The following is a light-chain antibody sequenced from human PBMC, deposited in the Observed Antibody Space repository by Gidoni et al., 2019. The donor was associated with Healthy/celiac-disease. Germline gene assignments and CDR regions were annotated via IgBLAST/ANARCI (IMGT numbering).Light chain of an antibody. CDR3: QQYCSSPDT. V-gene: IGKV3-20*01. Sequence: DMVLTQSPGPLSLSPGERATLSCRASHSVSSSYLAWYQQKPGQAPRLLIYGASSSATGIPARFSGSGSGTDFTLTISRLEPEVFAVYYCQQYCSSPDTFGQGTKVEIK. J-gene: IGKJ1*01. CDR1: HSVSSSY. CDR2: GAS.